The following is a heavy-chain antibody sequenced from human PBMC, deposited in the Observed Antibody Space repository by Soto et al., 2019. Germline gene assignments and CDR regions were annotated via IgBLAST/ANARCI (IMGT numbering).Heavy chain of an antibody. V-gene: IGHV4-34*01. J-gene: IGHJ3*02. CDR3: ARDGQWIQLWNDAFDI. CDR1: GASFSANY. D-gene: IGHD5-18*01. CDR2: INHSGST. Sequence: SETLSPTSPVYGASFSANYCIWIRQPPGKGLEWIGEINHSGSTNYNPSLKSRVTISVDTSKNQFSLKLSSVTAADTAVYYCARDGQWIQLWNDAFDIWGQGTMVT.